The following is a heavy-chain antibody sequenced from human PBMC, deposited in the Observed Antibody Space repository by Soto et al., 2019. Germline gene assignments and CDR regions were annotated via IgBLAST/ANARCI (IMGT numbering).Heavy chain of an antibody. CDR1: GGTFSSYA. D-gene: IGHD3-22*01. CDR3: ARDYYDSSGYYFGKYGMAV. CDR2: IIPIFGTA. Sequence: SVKVSCKASGGTFSSYAISWVRQAPGQGLEWMGGIIPIFGTANYAQKFQGRVTITADESTSTAYMELSSLRSEDTAVYYCARDYYDSSGYYFGKYGMAVSGQGTTVTVSS. J-gene: IGHJ6*02. V-gene: IGHV1-69*13.